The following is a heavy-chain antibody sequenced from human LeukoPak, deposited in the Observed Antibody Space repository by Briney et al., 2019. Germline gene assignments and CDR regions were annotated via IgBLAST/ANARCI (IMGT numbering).Heavy chain of an antibody. V-gene: IGHV4-61*01. CDR2: IHNSGST. CDR1: GGSVSSGSYY. Sequence: SETLSLTCTVSGGSVSSGSYYWSWIRQPPGKGLEWIGFIHNSGSTKYNPSLMSRVTISVDTSKNQFSLRLSSVTAAETAVYYCARGGASSIPFDPWGQETLVTVSS. J-gene: IGHJ5*02. CDR3: ARGGASSIPFDP. D-gene: IGHD2-2*01.